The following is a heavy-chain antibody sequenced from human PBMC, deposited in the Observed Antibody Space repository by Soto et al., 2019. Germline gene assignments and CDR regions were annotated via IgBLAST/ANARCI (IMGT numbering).Heavy chain of an antibody. Sequence: SETLSLTCAVSGGSISSGGHSWSWIRQPPGKGLEWIGYIYHSGSTYYNPSLKSRVTISVDRSKNQFSLKLSSVTAADTAVYYCARVPDRWGQGTLVTVSS. CDR3: ARVPDR. D-gene: IGHD2-2*01. CDR1: GGSISSGGHS. J-gene: IGHJ5*02. CDR2: IYHSGST. V-gene: IGHV4-30-2*01.